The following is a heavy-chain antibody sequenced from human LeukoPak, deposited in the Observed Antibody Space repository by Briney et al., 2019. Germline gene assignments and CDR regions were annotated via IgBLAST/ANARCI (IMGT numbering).Heavy chain of an antibody. CDR2: IRYDGSYK. D-gene: IGHD4-11*01. CDR1: ELTFSRYG. Sequence: GGSLRLSCAASELTFSRYGMHWVRQVPGKGLEWVAYIRYDGSYKHYADSVKGRFTISRDNSKNTLYLQMNSLRGEDTAVYYCAKDPPSPDPYSNYLFDYWGQGTLVTVSS. V-gene: IGHV3-30*02. CDR3: AKDPPSPDPYSNYLFDY. J-gene: IGHJ4*02.